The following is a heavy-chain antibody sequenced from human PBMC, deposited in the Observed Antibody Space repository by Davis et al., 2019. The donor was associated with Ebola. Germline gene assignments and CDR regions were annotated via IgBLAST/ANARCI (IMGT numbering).Heavy chain of an antibody. CDR2: IIPILGIA. J-gene: IGHJ6*02. D-gene: IGHD3-3*01. CDR1: GGTFSSYA. Sequence: SVKVSCKASGGTFSSYAISWVRQAPGQGLEWMGRIIPILGIANYAQKFQGRVTITADKSTSTAYMELSSLRSEDTAVYYCARVLRSSYGVDVWGQGTTVTVSS. CDR3: ARVLRSSYGVDV. V-gene: IGHV1-69*04.